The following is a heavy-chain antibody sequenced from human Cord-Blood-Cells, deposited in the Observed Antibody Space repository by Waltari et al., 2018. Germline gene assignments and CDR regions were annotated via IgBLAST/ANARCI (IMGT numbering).Heavy chain of an antibody. CDR2: IYYSGST. J-gene: IGHJ4*02. D-gene: IGHD3-3*01. CDR1: GGSISSHY. CDR3: ARSDFWSGYYDY. Sequence: QVQLQESGPGLVKPSETLSLTCTVSGGSISSHYWSWIRQPPRKGLEWIGYIYYSGSTNYNPSLKSRVTISVDTSKNQFSLKLSSVTAADTAVYYCARSDFWSGYYDYWGQGTLVTVSS. V-gene: IGHV4-59*11.